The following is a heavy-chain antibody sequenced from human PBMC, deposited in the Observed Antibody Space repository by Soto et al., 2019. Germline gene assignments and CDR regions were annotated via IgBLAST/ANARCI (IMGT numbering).Heavy chain of an antibody. CDR3: ARESGCCTNGVCYNHCAFDI. CDR2: IIPIFGTA. J-gene: IGHJ3*02. CDR1: GDTFSSYA. D-gene: IGHD2-8*01. Sequence: ASVKVSCKASGDTFSSYAISWVRQAPGQGLEWMGGIIPIFGTANYAQKFQGRVTITADESTSTAYMELSSLRSEDTAVYYCARESGCCTNGVCYNHCAFDIWGQGTMVTVSS. V-gene: IGHV1-69*13.